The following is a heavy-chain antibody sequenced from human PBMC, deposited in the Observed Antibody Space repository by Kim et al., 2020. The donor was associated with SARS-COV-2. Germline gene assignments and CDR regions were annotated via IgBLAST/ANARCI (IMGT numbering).Heavy chain of an antibody. CDR2: IYHSGST. D-gene: IGHD3-22*01. CDR3: ARDLSDSSGYYYTWFDP. Sequence: SETLSLTCTVSGYSISSGYYWGWIRQPPGKGLEWIGSIYHSGSTYYNPSLKSRVTISVDTSKNQFSLKLSSVTAADTAVYYCARDLSDSSGYYYTWFDP. J-gene: IGHJ5*02. V-gene: IGHV4-38-2*02. CDR1: GYSISSGYY.